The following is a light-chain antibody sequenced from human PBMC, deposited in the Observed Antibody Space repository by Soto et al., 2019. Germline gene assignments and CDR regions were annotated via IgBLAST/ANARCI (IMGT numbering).Light chain of an antibody. CDR1: NTDVGAYNY. Sequence: QSALSQPVSVSGSPGQSITISCTGTNTDVGAYNYVSWYQQHPGKAPKLMIYEVSNRPSGFSDRFSGSKSGNTASLTISGLQAEDEADYYCSSYTDSGTLGVGAGTKVHRP. CDR2: EVS. CDR3: SSYTDSGTLG. J-gene: IGLJ1*01. V-gene: IGLV2-14*01.